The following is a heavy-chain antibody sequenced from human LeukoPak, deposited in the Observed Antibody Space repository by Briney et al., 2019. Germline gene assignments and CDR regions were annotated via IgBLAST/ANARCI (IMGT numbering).Heavy chain of an antibody. V-gene: IGHV3-23*01. CDR1: GFTFSSYA. CDR2: ISASGGST. CDR3: ARGMVATILGFYYYYMDV. Sequence: PGGSLRLSCAASGFTFSSYAINWVRQAPGKGLGWVSSISASGGSTYYADSVKGRFTISRDNARNSLYLQMNSLRAEDAALYYCARGMVATILGFYYYYMDVWGKGTMVTVSS. J-gene: IGHJ6*03. D-gene: IGHD5-12*01.